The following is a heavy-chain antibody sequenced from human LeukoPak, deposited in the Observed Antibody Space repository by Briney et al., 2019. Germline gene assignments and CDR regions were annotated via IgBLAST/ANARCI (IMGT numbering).Heavy chain of an antibody. CDR3: ARVYGVLAVAGNEVPNDY. CDR1: GFTFSSYS. V-gene: IGHV3-21*01. J-gene: IGHJ4*02. Sequence: GGSLRLSCAASGFTFSSYSMNWVRQAPGKGLEWVSSISSSSSYIYYADSVKGRFTISRDNAKNSLYLQMNSLRAEDMAVYYCARVYGVLAVAGNEVPNDYWGQGTLVTVSS. CDR2: ISSSSSYI. D-gene: IGHD6-19*01.